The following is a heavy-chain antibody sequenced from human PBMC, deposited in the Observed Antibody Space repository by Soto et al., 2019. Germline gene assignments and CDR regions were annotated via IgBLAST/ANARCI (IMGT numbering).Heavy chain of an antibody. CDR1: EFTFDKYY. V-gene: IGHV3-7*01. CDR3: SSANWNYYYGFAV. D-gene: IGHD1-20*01. CDR2: IKPDGSEQ. Sequence: EVQLVESGGGLVQPGGSLRLSCAASEFTFDKYYMTWVRQAPGKGPEWVANIKPDGSEQYYVDSVKGRFTISRDNANNSLYLQMNSLRAEDTAVYFCSSANWNYYYGFAVWGQGTTVTVSS. J-gene: IGHJ6*02.